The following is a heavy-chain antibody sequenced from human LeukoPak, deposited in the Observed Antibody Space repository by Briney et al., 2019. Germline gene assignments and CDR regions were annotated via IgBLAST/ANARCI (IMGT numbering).Heavy chain of an antibody. CDR2: IYSGGST. CDR1: GFTVSSNY. J-gene: IGHJ5*02. CDR3: ARMSSSWYTGAGDWFDP. D-gene: IGHD6-13*01. V-gene: IGHV3-53*01. Sequence: GGSLRLSCAASGFTVSSNYMSWVRQAPGKGLEWVSVIYSGGSTYYADSVKGRFTISRDNSKNTLYLQMNSLRAEDTAVYYCARMSSSWYTGAGDWFDPWGQGTLVTVSS.